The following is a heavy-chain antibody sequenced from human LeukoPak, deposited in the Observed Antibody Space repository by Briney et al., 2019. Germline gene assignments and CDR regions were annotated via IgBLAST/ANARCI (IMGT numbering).Heavy chain of an antibody. CDR3: ARSFTMIPEGF. V-gene: IGHV3-7*04. Sequence: GGSLRLSCAASGFTFSSYWLSWVRQAPGKGLEWVANINQDGSATYYVDSVKGRFTISRDNAKNSLYLQMSSLRAEDTAVYYCARSFTMIPEGFWGQGTLVTVSS. D-gene: IGHD3-22*01. CDR1: GFTFSSYW. J-gene: IGHJ4*02. CDR2: INQDGSAT.